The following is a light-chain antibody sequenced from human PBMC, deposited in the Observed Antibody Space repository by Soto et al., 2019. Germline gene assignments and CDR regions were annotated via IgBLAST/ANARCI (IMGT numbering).Light chain of an antibody. V-gene: IGKV3-11*01. J-gene: IGKJ5*01. CDR3: PQRNECPLT. CDR2: DAA. CDR1: QSVSIY. Sequence: ELVLTQSPATLSLSPGEIATLSCRASQSVSIYLAWYQHKPVQGPRLLIYDAANRAAGVPARLSGGGSGTDFTLTISSLAPEDFEVYYCPQRNECPLTFGQGTRLAIK.